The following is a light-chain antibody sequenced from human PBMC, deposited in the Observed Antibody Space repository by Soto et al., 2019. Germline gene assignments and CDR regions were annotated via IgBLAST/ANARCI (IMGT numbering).Light chain of an antibody. CDR3: QQYDDSIT. CDR1: QSVSSSY. J-gene: IGKJ5*01. CDR2: GAS. V-gene: IGKV3-20*01. Sequence: EIVLTQSPDTRSLSPGESATLSCRASQSVSSSYLAWYQQKPGRAPRLLIYGASNRATGIPDRFSGSGSGTDFTLTISRLEPEDFAVFYCQQYDDSITFGQGTRLEIE.